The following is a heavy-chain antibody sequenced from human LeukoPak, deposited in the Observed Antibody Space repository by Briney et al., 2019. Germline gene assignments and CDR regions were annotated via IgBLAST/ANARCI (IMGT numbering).Heavy chain of an antibody. Sequence: GGSLRLSCAASGFTFSSYSMNWVRQAPGKGLEWVSSISSSSSYIYYAYSVKGRFTISRDNAKNSLYLQMNSLRAEDTAVYYCAIPLWQQLVEDNWFDPWGQGTLDTVSS. CDR2: ISSSSSYI. CDR3: AIPLWQQLVEDNWFDP. CDR1: GFTFSSYS. J-gene: IGHJ5*02. V-gene: IGHV3-21*01. D-gene: IGHD6-13*01.